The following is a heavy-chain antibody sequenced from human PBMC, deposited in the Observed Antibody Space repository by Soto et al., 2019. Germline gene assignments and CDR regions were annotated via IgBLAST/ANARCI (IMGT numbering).Heavy chain of an antibody. Sequence: QVQLVESGGGVVQPGRSLRLSCAVSGFTFSSYGMHWVRQAPGKGLEWVAVISYDGSNKYYADSVKGRFTISRDNSKNTLYLQMNSPRAEDTAVYYCAKESAGSGTYYFDYWGQGTLVTVSS. J-gene: IGHJ4*02. CDR1: GFTFSSYG. CDR2: ISYDGSNK. CDR3: AKESAGSGTYYFDY. D-gene: IGHD3-10*01. V-gene: IGHV3-30*18.